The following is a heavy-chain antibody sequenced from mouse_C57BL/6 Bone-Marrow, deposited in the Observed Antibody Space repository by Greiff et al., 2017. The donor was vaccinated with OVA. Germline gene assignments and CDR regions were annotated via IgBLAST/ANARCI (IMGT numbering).Heavy chain of an antibody. J-gene: IGHJ4*01. CDR1: GFNIKDDY. CDR2: IDPENGDT. V-gene: IGHV14-4*01. CDR3: TTTFYGPYAMDY. Sequence: VQLQQSGAELVRPGASVKLSCTASGFNIKDDYMHWVKQRPEQGLEWIGWIDPENGDTEYASKFQGKATITADTSSNTAYLQLSSLTFEDTAVYYCTTTFYGPYAMDYWGQGTSVTVSS. D-gene: IGHD1-1*02.